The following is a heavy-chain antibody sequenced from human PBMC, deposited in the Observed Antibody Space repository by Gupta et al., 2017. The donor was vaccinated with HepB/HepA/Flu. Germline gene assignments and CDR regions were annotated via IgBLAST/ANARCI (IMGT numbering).Heavy chain of an antibody. CDR1: GGSFSGYY. Sequence: QVQLQQWGAGLLKPSETLSLTCAVYGGSFSGYYWSWIRQPPGKGLEWIGEINHSGSTNYNPSLKSRVTISVDTSKNQFSLKLSSVTAADTAVYYCARGVGRSVVEEAMDVWGKGTTVTVSS. CDR2: INHSGST. D-gene: IGHD6-19*01. CDR3: ARGVGRSVVEEAMDV. V-gene: IGHV4-34*01. J-gene: IGHJ6*03.